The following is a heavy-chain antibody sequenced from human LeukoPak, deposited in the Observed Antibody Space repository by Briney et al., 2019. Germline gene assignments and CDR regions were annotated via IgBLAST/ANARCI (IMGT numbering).Heavy chain of an antibody. CDR3: ARDRDLLGIDY. CDR1: GGSISSYY. D-gene: IGHD7-27*01. CDR2: IYYSGST. J-gene: IGHJ4*02. V-gene: IGHV4-59*01. Sequence: SETLSLTCTVSGGSISSYYWSWIRQPPGKGLEWIGYIYYSGSTNYNPSLKSRVTISVDTSKNQFSLKLSSVTAADTAVYYCARDRDLLGIDYWGQGTLVTVSS.